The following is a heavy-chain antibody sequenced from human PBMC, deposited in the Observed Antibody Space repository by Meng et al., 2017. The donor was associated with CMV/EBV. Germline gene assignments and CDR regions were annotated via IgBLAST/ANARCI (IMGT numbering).Heavy chain of an antibody. CDR2: IIPVFETA. Sequence: QGRLVQSAAEVKKPGASVKASCKTSGGTFSTFAISWVRQAPGEGLEWMGGIIPVFETANYAERFQDRVTITADDSTTTAYMELSSLRADDTALYFCARGGDSWYSDYWGQGTLVTVSS. J-gene: IGHJ4*02. D-gene: IGHD1-26*01. V-gene: IGHV1-69*12. CDR1: GGTFSTFA. CDR3: ARGGDSWYSDY.